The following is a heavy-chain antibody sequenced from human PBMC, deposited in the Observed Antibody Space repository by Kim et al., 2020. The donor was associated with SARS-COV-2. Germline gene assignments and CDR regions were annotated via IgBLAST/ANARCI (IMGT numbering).Heavy chain of an antibody. D-gene: IGHD3-10*01. Sequence: GGSLRLSCAASGFTFSSYEMNWVRQAPGKGLEWVSYISSSGSTIYYADSVKGRFTISRDNAKNSLFLQMNSLRAEDTAVYYCARESLGYYGSEGEHDYWGQGTLVTGSS. CDR1: GFTFSSYE. V-gene: IGHV3-48*03. CDR2: ISSSGSTI. CDR3: ARESLGYYGSEGEHDY. J-gene: IGHJ4*02.